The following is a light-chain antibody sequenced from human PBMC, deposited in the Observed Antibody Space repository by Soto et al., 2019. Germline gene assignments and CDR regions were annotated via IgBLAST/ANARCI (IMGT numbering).Light chain of an antibody. J-gene: IGLJ3*02. CDR1: GGDVGNYDL. CDR2: EAN. CDR3: CSYAGNGAWV. Sequence: QSALTQPASVSGSPGQSITIYCAGSGGDVGNYDLISWYQKIPGKAPKLIIFEANRRPSGVSDRFSGSKSGNTASLTISGLQAEDEGDFFCCSYAGNGAWVFGGGTKVTVL. V-gene: IGLV2-23*01.